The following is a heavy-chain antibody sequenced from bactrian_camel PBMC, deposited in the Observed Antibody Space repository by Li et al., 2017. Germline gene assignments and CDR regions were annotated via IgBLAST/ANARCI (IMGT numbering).Heavy chain of an antibody. CDR2: IASDGST. Sequence: HVQLVESGGGSAQAGGSLRLSCTVSVSTYLDGCMAWFRQAPGKEREGVAAIASDGSTNYVDSVKGRFAISRDNGNNTLYLQLNDLKTEDTAIYFCAKGWEKNFAARGQGTQVTVS. D-gene: IGHD1*01. CDR3: AKGWEKNFAA. J-gene: IGHJ6*01. V-gene: IGHV3S53*01. CDR1: VSTYLDGC.